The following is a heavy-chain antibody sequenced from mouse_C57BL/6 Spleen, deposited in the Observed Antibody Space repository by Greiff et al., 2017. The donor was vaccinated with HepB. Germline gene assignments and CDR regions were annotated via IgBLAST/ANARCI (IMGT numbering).Heavy chain of an antibody. J-gene: IGHJ4*01. Sequence: EVHLVESGGDLVKPGGSLKLSCAASGFTFSSYGMSWVRQTPDKRLEWVATISSGGSYTYYPDSVKGRFTISRDNAKNTLYLQMSSLKSEDTAMYYCARQLYYYGSSPYAMDYWGQGTSVTVSS. V-gene: IGHV5-6*01. CDR2: ISSGGSYT. D-gene: IGHD1-1*01. CDR3: ARQLYYYGSSPYAMDY. CDR1: GFTFSSYG.